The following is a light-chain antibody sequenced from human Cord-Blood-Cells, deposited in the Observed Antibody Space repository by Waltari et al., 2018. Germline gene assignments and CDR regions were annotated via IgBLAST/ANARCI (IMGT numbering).Light chain of an antibody. V-gene: IGKV3-15*01. Sequence: EIVMTQSPATLSVSPGERATLSCRASQSVSSNLAWYQQKPGQAPRLLIYGASTRATGIPARFSVSGSGTEFTLTISSLQSEDFAVYYCQRYNNWPPTFGGGTKVEIK. J-gene: IGKJ4*01. CDR1: QSVSSN. CDR3: QRYNNWPPT. CDR2: GAS.